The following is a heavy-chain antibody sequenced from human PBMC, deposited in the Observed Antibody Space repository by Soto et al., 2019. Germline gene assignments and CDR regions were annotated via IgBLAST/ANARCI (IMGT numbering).Heavy chain of an antibody. Sequence: QVQLQESGPGLVKPSETLSLTCTVSGGSVSSGSYYWSWIRQPPGKGLEWIGYIYYGGSTNYNPSLKSRVTISVDTSKNQFSLNLSSVTAADTAVYYCARELLRPDYYYGMDVWGQGTTVTVSS. CDR1: GGSVSSGSYY. CDR2: IYYGGST. V-gene: IGHV4-61*01. CDR3: ARELLRPDYYYGMDV. D-gene: IGHD1-26*01. J-gene: IGHJ6*02.